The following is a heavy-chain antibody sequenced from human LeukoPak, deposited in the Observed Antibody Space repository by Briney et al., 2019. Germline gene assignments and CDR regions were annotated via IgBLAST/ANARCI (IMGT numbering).Heavy chain of an antibody. Sequence: GSLRLSCAASGFTFSSYAMNWVRQAPGKGLEWIGYIYYGGSTNYNPSLKSRVTISVDTSKNQFSLKLSSVTAADTAVYYCARIGGSGSYYNVEWFDPWGQGTLVTVSS. CDR1: GFTFSSYA. D-gene: IGHD3-10*01. CDR2: IYYGGST. J-gene: IGHJ5*02. V-gene: IGHV4-59*01. CDR3: ARIGGSGSYYNVEWFDP.